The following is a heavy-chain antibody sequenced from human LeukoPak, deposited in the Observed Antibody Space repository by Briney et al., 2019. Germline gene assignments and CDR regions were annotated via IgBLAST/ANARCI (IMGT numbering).Heavy chain of an antibody. J-gene: IGHJ4*02. Sequence: SVKVSCKASGGTFSSYAISWVRQAPGQGLEWMGGIIPIFGTANYAQKFQGRVTITADKSTSTAYMELSSLRSEDTAVYYCAGGGITMVRGVIITPGGYVYWGQGTLVTVSS. CDR3: AGGGITMVRGVIITPGGYVY. CDR2: IIPIFGTA. CDR1: GGTFSSYA. D-gene: IGHD3-10*01. V-gene: IGHV1-69*06.